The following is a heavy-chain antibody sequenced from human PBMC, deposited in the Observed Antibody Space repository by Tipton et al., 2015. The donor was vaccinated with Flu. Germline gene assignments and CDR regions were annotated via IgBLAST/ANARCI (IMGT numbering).Heavy chain of an antibody. CDR1: GGSVTSSY. J-gene: IGHJ3*01. CDR3: ARDLRGYSGYTGGDAFDL. CDR2: ISTSGST. V-gene: IGHV4-4*07. Sequence: LRLSCTVSGGSVTSSYWSWIRQPAGKGLEWIGRISTSGSTNYNASLESRVTMSRDTSKNHFSLRLSPATAADTALYYCARDLRGYSGYTGGDAFDLWGPGIMVTVSS. D-gene: IGHD5-12*01.